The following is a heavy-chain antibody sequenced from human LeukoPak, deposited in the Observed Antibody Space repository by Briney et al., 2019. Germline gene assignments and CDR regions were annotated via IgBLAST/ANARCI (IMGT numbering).Heavy chain of an antibody. D-gene: IGHD3-10*01. V-gene: IGHV4-38-2*02. CDR3: ARAGGFTILRGAVNNWFDP. CDR1: ADSISRDFY. CDR2: VHHSGNT. J-gene: IGHJ5*02. Sequence: PSETLSLTCNVSADSISRDFYWAWLRRPPGKGLEWIGSVHHSGNTFYNPSLKSRVTTSVDTSKNQFSLKLSSVTAADTAVYYCARAGGFTILRGAVNNWFDPWGQGTLVTVSS.